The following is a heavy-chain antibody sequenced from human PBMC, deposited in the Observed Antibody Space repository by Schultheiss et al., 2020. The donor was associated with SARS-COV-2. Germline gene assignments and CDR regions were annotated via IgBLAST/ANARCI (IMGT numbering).Heavy chain of an antibody. CDR1: GFSLSTSGMC. CDR3: ARISSDYDSSGYYYYYGMDV. D-gene: IGHD3-22*01. Sequence: SGPTLVKPTPTLTLTCTFTGFSLSTSGMCVCWIRQPPGKALEWLACIDWDDDKYYSTSLKTRLTISKDTSKNQVVLTMTNMDPVDTATYYCARISSDYDSSGYYYYYGMDVWGQGTTVTVSS. J-gene: IGHJ6*02. V-gene: IGHV2-70*11. CDR2: IDWDDDK.